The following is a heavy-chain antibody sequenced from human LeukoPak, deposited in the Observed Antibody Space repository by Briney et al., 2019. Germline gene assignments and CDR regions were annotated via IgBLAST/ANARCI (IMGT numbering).Heavy chain of an antibody. J-gene: IGHJ4*02. CDR1: GGSVSSGSYY. Sequence: PSGTLSLTCTVSGGSVSSGSYYWSWIRQPPGKGLEWIGYIYYSGSTNYNPSLKSRVTISVDTSKNQFSLKLSSVTAADTAVYYCARVASTSTFDYWGQGTLVTVSS. V-gene: IGHV4-61*01. CDR2: IYYSGST. CDR3: ARVASTSTFDY. D-gene: IGHD1-1*01.